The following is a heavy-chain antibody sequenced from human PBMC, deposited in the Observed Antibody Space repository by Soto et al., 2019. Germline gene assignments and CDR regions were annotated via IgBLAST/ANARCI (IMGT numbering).Heavy chain of an antibody. J-gene: IGHJ4*02. Sequence: EVQLLESGGGLVQPGESLRLSCAASGFTFSSYAMSWVRQAPGKGLEWVSVISGSDDSTYYADSVKGRFTISRDNSRTPLYLQMNSLRAEDTAVYYCAKRSSSSTFDYWGQGTLVTVSS. V-gene: IGHV3-23*01. D-gene: IGHD6-6*01. CDR3: AKRSSSSTFDY. CDR1: GFTFSSYA. CDR2: ISGSDDST.